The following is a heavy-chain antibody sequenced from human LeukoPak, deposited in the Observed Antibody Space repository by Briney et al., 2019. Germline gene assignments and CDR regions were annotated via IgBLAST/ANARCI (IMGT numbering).Heavy chain of an antibody. J-gene: IGHJ6*02. CDR2: INPDSGGT. CDR3: TRSQYYGMDV. CDR1: GYTFTGYY. Sequence: ASVKVSCKASGYTFTGYYIHWVRQAPGQGLEWMGWINPDSGGTKSAQKFQGRVTMTRDTSISTAYMELSRLRSEDTAVYYCTRSQYYGMDVWGQGTTVTVSS. V-gene: IGHV1-2*02.